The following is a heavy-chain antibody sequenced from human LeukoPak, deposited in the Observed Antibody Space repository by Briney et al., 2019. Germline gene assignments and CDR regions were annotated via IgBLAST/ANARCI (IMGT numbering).Heavy chain of an antibody. CDR1: GFTFSNYA. D-gene: IGHD3-22*01. CDR3: AKDTYSSGYYYFDY. V-gene: IGHV3-9*01. Sequence: GASLRLSCAASGFTFSNYAMSWVRQAPGKGLEWVSGISWNSGSIGYADSVKGRFTISRDNAKNSLYLQMNSLRAEDTALYYCAKDTYSSGYYYFDYWGQGTLVTVSS. CDR2: ISWNSGSI. J-gene: IGHJ4*02.